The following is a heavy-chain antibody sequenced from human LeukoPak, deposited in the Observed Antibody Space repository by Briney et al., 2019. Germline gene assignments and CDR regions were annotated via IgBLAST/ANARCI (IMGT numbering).Heavy chain of an antibody. CDR3: AKDYGSGSFPFGYYMDV. J-gene: IGHJ6*03. CDR1: GFTFSSYW. CDR2: IKQDGSEK. V-gene: IGHV3-7*01. Sequence: GGSLRLSCAASGFTFSSYWMSWVRQAPGKGLELVANIKQDGSEKYYVDSVKGRFTISRDNSKNTLYLQMNSLRAEDTAVYYCAKDYGSGSFPFGYYMDVWGKGTTVTVSS. D-gene: IGHD3-10*01.